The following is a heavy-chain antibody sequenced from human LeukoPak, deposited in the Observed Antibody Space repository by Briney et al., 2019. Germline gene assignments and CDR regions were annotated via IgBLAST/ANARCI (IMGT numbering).Heavy chain of an antibody. D-gene: IGHD3-16*01. CDR1: GLTLSRYG. V-gene: IGHV3-30*03. J-gene: IGHJ5*02. CDR2: ISYDGSTK. Sequence: GRSLRLSCAASGLTLSRYGMHWVRQAPGKGLEWVAVISYDGSTKNYADSVKDRFTISRDNSENTLYLQMSSLRVEDTAVYYCAGVPNVREGEWFDPRGQGTLVTVSS. CDR3: AGVPNVREGEWFDP.